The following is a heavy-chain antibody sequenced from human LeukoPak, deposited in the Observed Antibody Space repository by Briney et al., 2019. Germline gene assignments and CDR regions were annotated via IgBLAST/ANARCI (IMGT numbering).Heavy chain of an antibody. V-gene: IGHV1-18*01. CDR1: GYTFTSYG. CDR3: ARGGEIVGATTWSDY. Sequence: ASVKVSCKASGYTFTSYGISWVRQAPEQGLEWMGWISAYNGNTNYAQKLQGKATITTDTSTSTAYMELRSLRSDDTAVYYCARGGEIVGATTWSDYWGQGTLVTVSS. CDR2: ISAYNGNT. J-gene: IGHJ4*02. D-gene: IGHD1-26*01.